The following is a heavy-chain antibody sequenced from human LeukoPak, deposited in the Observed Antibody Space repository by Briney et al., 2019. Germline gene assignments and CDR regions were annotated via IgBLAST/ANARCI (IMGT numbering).Heavy chain of an antibody. CDR3: AKPRENSSGVGRYFDY. J-gene: IGHJ4*02. Sequence: GGSLRLSCAASGFTFSSYAMSWVRQAPGKGLEWVSAISGSGSSTYYADSVKGRFTISRDNSKNTLYLQMNSLRAEDTAVYYCAKPRENSSGVGRYFDYWGREPWSPSPQ. CDR2: ISGSGSST. D-gene: IGHD6-19*01. CDR1: GFTFSSYA. V-gene: IGHV3-23*01.